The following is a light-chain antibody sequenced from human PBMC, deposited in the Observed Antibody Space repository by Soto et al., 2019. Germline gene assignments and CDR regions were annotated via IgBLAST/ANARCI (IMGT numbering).Light chain of an antibody. J-gene: IGLJ1*01. V-gene: IGLV2-14*03. CDR2: DVS. CDR3: NSYTSSGTLV. CDR1: SSDVGRYNY. Sequence: QSALTQPASVSGSPGQSITISCTGTSSDVGRYNYVSWYQHHPGKAPKLMIYDVSNWPSGVSNRFSGSKSGNTASLTISGLQAEDEADYYCNSYTSSGTLVFGTGTKLTVL.